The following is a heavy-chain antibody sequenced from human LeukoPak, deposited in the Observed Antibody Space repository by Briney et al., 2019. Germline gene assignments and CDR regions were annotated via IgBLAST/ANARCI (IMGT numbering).Heavy chain of an antibody. Sequence: GGSLRLSCATSGFSFNRRGMNWVRHPPGKGLEWVSYISPESGTIHYAESVKGRFTVSRDDAKNSLYLQMNTLRAEDTAVYYCARIAGPTVYTYYMDLWGKGTTVTVAS. V-gene: IGHV3-48*04. CDR3: ARIAGPTVYTYYMDL. CDR2: ISPESGTI. J-gene: IGHJ6*03. CDR1: GFSFNRRG. D-gene: IGHD2-21*01.